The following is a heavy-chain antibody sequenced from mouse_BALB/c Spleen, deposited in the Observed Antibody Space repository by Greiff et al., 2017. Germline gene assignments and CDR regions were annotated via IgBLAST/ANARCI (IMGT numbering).Heavy chain of an antibody. Sequence: QVQLKQSGAELVRPGASVTLSCKASGYTFTDYEMHWVKQTPVHGLEWIGAIDPETGGTAYNQKFKGKATLTADKSSSTAYMELRSLTSEDSAVYYCTRLTTVPFDYWGQGTTLTVSS. D-gene: IGHD1-1*01. V-gene: IGHV1-15*01. CDR2: IDPETGGT. CDR1: GYTFTDYE. CDR3: TRLTTVPFDY. J-gene: IGHJ2*01.